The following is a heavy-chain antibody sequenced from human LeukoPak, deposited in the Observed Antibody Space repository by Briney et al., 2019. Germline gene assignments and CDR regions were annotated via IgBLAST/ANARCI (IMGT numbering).Heavy chain of an antibody. CDR3: ARHRAPGTRHAFDI. Sequence: SETLSLTCTVSGGSINSSYWRWIRQPPGKGLEWIGYIYYSGNANNTPSLKSRVAISLDTSKNQLSLNLSSVTAADTAVYYCARHRAPGTRHAFDIWGQGTMVTVSS. V-gene: IGHV4-59*08. J-gene: IGHJ3*02. CDR2: IYYSGNA. CDR1: GGSINSSY. D-gene: IGHD1-1*01.